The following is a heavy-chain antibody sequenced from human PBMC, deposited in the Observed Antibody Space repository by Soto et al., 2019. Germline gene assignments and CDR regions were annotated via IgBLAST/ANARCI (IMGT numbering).Heavy chain of an antibody. V-gene: IGHV4-30-2*01. CDR1: GGSISSGGYS. Sequence: SETLSLTCAVSGGSISSGGYSWSWIRQPPGKGLEWIGYIYHSGSTYYNPSLKSRVTISVDSSKNQFSLKLSSVTAADTAVYYCARVSITMVRGVNWFDPWGQGTLVTVSS. D-gene: IGHD3-10*01. CDR2: IYHSGST. CDR3: ARVSITMVRGVNWFDP. J-gene: IGHJ5*02.